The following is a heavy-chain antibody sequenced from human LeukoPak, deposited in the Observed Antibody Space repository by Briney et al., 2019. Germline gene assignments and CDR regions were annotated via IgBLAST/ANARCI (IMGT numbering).Heavy chain of an antibody. V-gene: IGHV3-74*01. Sequence: GGSLRLSCAASGFIFSSYWMHWVRQAPGKGLVWVSRIKSDGSSTGYADSVKGRFTISRDNAKNTLHLQMNSLRAEDTAVYHCARDQGYDILTGYYDYYYYYMDVWGKGTTVTVSS. J-gene: IGHJ6*03. CDR3: ARDQGYDILTGYYDYYYYYMDV. D-gene: IGHD3-9*01. CDR1: GFIFSSYW. CDR2: IKSDGSST.